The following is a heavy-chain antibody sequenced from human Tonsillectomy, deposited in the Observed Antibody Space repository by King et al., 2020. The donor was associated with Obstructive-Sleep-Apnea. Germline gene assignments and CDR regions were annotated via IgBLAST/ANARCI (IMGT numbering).Heavy chain of an antibody. V-gene: IGHV5-51*01. CDR1: GFSFTNYW. Sequence: DVQLVQSGAEVKKPGESLKISCKASGFSFTNYWIGWVRQMPGKGLEWMGIIYPGDSDTRYSPSFRGQVTISADKSINTAYLQWSSLKASDTAMYYCASLPYDSGGYFFYPAHWGQGTLVTVSS. CDR2: IYPGDSDT. D-gene: IGHD3-22*01. CDR3: ASLPYDSGGYFFYPAH. J-gene: IGHJ4*02.